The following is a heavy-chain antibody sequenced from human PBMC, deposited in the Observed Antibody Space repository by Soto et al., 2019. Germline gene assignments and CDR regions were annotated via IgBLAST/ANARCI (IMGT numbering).Heavy chain of an antibody. Sequence: QVQLQESGPGLVKPSETLSLTCTVSGGSISSYYWSWIRQPPGKGLEWIGYIYYSGGTNYNPSLKSRVTISVDTSKNQFSLKLSSVTAADTAVYYCARDSGSYHDYGGQGTLVTVSS. V-gene: IGHV4-59*01. J-gene: IGHJ4*02. CDR1: GGSISSYY. D-gene: IGHD1-26*01. CDR3: ARDSGSYHDY. CDR2: IYYSGGT.